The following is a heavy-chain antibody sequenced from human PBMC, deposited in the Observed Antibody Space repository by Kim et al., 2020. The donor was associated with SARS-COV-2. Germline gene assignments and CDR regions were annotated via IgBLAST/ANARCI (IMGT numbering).Heavy chain of an antibody. CDR2: INAGNGNT. V-gene: IGHV1-3*01. CDR1: GYTFTSYA. J-gene: IGHJ6*02. CDR3: ARVGATGRDYYGMDV. Sequence: ASVKVSCKASGYTFTSYAMHWVRQAPGQRLEWMGWINAGNGNTKYSQKFQGRVTITRDTSASTAYMELSSLRSEDTAVYYCARVGATGRDYYGMDVWGQGTTVTVSS. D-gene: IGHD1-26*01.